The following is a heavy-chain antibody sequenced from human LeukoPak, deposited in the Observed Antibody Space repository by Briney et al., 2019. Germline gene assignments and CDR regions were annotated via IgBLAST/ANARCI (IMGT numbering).Heavy chain of an antibody. CDR3: ATKTYYGSGSVPDY. Sequence: TGGSLRLSCAASGLTFSYYAMTWVRQAPGRGLEWVSGISGSGGSTYYAGSVKGRSTISRDNSRNTLFLQMNSLRAEDTAIYYCATKTYYGSGSVPDYWGQGTLVTVSS. CDR2: ISGSGGST. V-gene: IGHV3-23*01. D-gene: IGHD3-10*01. CDR1: GLTFSYYA. J-gene: IGHJ4*02.